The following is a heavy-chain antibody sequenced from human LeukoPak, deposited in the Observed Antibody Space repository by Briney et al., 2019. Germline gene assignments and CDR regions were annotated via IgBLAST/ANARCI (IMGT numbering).Heavy chain of an antibody. V-gene: IGHV1-8*01. J-gene: IGHJ6*02. D-gene: IGHD3-22*01. CDR2: MNPNSGNT. Sequence: ASVKVSCKASGYTFTSYDINWVRQATGQGLEWMGWMNPNSGNTGYAQKFQGRVTMTRNTSISTAYMELSSLRSEDTAVYYCARATYYYDSSGYPLGYGMDVWGQGTTATVSS. CDR3: ARATYYYDSSGYPLGYGMDV. CDR1: GYTFTSYD.